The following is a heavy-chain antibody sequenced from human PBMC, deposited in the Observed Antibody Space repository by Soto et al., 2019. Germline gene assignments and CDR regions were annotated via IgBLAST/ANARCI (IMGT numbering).Heavy chain of an antibody. CDR3: ARDPRVIPYYYDSSGYNDAFDI. J-gene: IGHJ3*02. CDR1: GFTFSSYG. D-gene: IGHD3-22*01. V-gene: IGHV3-33*01. Sequence: GGSLRLSCAASGFTFSSYGMHWVRQAPGKGLEWVAVIWYDGSNKYYADSVKGRFTISRDNSKNTLYLQMNSLRAEDTAVYYCARDPRVIPYYYDSSGYNDAFDIWGQGTMVTVSS. CDR2: IWYDGSNK.